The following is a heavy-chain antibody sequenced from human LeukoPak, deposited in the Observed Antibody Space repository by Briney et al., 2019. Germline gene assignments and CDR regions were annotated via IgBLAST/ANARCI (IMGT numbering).Heavy chain of an antibody. CDR2: INSDGSST. Sequence: GGSLRLSCAASGFTFSSYWMHWVRQAPGQGLVWVSSINSDGSSTSYADSVKGRFTISRDNAKNTLYLQMNSLRAEDTAVYYCARAGYYDFWSGYYSFDYWGQGTLVTVSS. CDR3: ARAGYYDFWSGYYSFDY. D-gene: IGHD3-3*01. V-gene: IGHV3-74*01. J-gene: IGHJ4*02. CDR1: GFTFSSYW.